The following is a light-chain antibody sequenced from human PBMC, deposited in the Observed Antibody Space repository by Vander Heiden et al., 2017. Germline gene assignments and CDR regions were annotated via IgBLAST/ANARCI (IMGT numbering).Light chain of an antibody. J-gene: IGLJ2*01. V-gene: IGLV3-9*01. Sequence: SYELTQPLSVSVALGQTARITGGGNNIGSKKVHWYQQKPGQAPVLVIYRDSNRPSGIPERFSGSNSGNTATLTISRAQAGDEADYYCQVWDSSTGVFGGGTKLTVL. CDR3: QVWDSSTGV. CDR2: RDS. CDR1: NIGSKK.